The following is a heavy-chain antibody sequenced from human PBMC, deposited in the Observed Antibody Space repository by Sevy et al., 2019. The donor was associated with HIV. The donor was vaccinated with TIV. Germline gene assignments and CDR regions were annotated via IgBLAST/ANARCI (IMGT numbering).Heavy chain of an antibody. Sequence: SETLSLTCTVSGGSISSYYWSWIRQPPGKGLEWIGNIYYSGSTNYNPSLKSRVTISVDRSKNQFSLKLSSVTAADTAVYYCARVVLSQQWLVLNYWGQGTLVTVSS. V-gene: IGHV4-59*01. D-gene: IGHD6-19*01. CDR3: ARVVLSQQWLVLNY. CDR2: IYYSGST. J-gene: IGHJ4*02. CDR1: GGSISSYY.